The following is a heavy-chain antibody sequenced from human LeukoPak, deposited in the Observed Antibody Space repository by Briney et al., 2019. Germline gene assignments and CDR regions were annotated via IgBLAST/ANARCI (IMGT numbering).Heavy chain of an antibody. Sequence: PSETLSLTCTVSGGTISSSSYYWGWLGQPPGKGLEWIGSICYSGSTYYNPSLKSRVTISVDTSKNQFSLKLISVTAADTAVYYCARTVVVVIYYFDYWGQGTLVTVSS. J-gene: IGHJ4*02. V-gene: IGHV4-39*01. D-gene: IGHD3-22*01. CDR1: GGTISSSSYY. CDR3: ARTVVVVIYYFDY. CDR2: ICYSGST.